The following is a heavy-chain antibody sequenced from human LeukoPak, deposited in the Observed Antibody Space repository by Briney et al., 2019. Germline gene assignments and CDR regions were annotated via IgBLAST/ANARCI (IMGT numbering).Heavy chain of an antibody. CDR1: GGSINNDY. J-gene: IGHJ4*02. CDR2: IYYSGST. Sequence: SETLSLTCTVSGGSINNDYWSWIRQPPGKGLEWIGYIYYSGSTNYNPSLKSRVTISVDTSKNQFSLKLSSVTAADTAVYYCARDYVGATHFDYWGQGTLVTVSS. V-gene: IGHV4-59*01. D-gene: IGHD1-26*01. CDR3: ARDYVGATHFDY.